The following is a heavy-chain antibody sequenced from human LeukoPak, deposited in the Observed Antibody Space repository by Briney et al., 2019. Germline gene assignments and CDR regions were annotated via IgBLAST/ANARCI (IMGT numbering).Heavy chain of an antibody. CDR2: IYSGGRT. CDR3: ASASRGYSGYFDY. CDR1: GFTVSSNY. V-gene: IGHV3-53*01. D-gene: IGHD5-12*01. Sequence: PGGSLRLSCAASGFTVSSNYMTWVRQAPGKGLEWVSVIYSGGRTYYADSVKGRFTISRDNSKNTLYLQMNRLRAEDTAVYYCASASRGYSGYFDYWGQGTLVTVSS. J-gene: IGHJ4*02.